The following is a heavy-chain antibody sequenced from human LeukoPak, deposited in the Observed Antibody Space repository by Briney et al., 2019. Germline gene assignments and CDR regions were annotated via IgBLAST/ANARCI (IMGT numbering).Heavy chain of an antibody. Sequence: ASVKVSCKASGYTFTGYYMHWVRQAPGQGLEWMGWINPNSGGTNYAQKFQGWVTMTRDTSISTAYVELSRLRSDDTAVYYCAREILGYSGYDSRAFDIWGQGTMVTVSS. J-gene: IGHJ3*02. CDR3: AREILGYSGYDSRAFDI. CDR1: GYTFTGYY. V-gene: IGHV1-2*04. D-gene: IGHD5-12*01. CDR2: INPNSGGT.